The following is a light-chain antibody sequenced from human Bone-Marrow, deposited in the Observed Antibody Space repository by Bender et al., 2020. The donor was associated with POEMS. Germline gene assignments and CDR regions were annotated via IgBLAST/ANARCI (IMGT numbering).Light chain of an antibody. CDR3: QAWDTYSVI. V-gene: IGLV3-1*01. CDR1: DFGDKY. J-gene: IGLJ2*01. Sequence: SYEVTQPPSVSVSPGQTASITCSGDDFGDKYVAWYQQKPGQSPVLVIYQDTKRPSGIPARFSGSNSGNTATLTIDGTQAMDEADYYGQAWDTYSVIFGGGTKLTVL. CDR2: QDT.